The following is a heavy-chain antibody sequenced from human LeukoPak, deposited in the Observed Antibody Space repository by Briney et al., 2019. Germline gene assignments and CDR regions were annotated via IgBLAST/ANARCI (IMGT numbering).Heavy chain of an antibody. D-gene: IGHD5-12*01. V-gene: IGHV3-30*02. CDR3: ARGVWVGYEYYFDY. CDR2: IRYDGSNK. CDR1: GFTFSSYG. J-gene: IGHJ4*02. Sequence: GGSLRLSCAASGFTFSSYGMHWVRQAPGKGLEWVAFIRYDGSNKYYADSVKGRFTISRDNSKNTLYLQMNSLRAEDTAVYYCARGVWVGYEYYFDYWGQGTLVTVSS.